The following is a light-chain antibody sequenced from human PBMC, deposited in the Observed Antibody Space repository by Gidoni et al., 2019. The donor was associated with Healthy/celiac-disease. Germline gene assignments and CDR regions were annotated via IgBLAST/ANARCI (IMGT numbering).Light chain of an antibody. CDR3: QQYNNWLRT. CDR2: AAS. CDR1: QSMNSN. V-gene: IGKV3-15*01. J-gene: IGKJ1*01. Sequence: IVLTLSPATPSVSPGARATLSCRASQSMNSNLAGYQQKPDQAPRLLIYAASTRATGIPARYSGSGAGTEFTLTISSLQSEDFAVYYCQQYNNWLRTFSQGTSVKIK.